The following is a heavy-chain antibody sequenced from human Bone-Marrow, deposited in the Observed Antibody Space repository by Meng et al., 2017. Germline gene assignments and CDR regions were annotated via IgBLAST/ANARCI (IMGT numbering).Heavy chain of an antibody. CDR1: GYTFTAYY. V-gene: IGHV1-2*02. D-gene: IGHD3-22*01. CDR3: ARAEGYYGSSGFYCNY. J-gene: IGHJ4*02. Sequence: ASVKVSCKASGYTFTAYYVHWVRQAPGQGLECMGWINPNSGGTKDAQKFQGRVTMTRDTSISTVYMELSWLRSADTAVYYCARAEGYYGSSGFYCNYWGQGSLVTVSS. CDR2: INPNSGGT.